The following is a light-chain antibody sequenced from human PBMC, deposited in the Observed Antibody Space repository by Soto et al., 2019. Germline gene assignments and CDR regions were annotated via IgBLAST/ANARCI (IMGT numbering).Light chain of an antibody. CDR3: CSYAGLNTFYV. CDR1: SSDDGSYNL. J-gene: IGLJ1*01. Sequence: QSVLTQPASVSGSPGQSITISCTGTSSDDGSYNLVSWYQQKPGIAPKLIIYEDSKRPSGISNRFSGTKSGDTASLTISGLQAEDEADYYCCSYAGLNTFYVFGTGTKLTVL. V-gene: IGLV2-23*01. CDR2: EDS.